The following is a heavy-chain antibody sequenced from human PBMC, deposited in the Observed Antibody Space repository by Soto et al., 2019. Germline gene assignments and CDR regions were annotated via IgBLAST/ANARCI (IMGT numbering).Heavy chain of an antibody. V-gene: IGHV3-30-3*01. CDR1: GFTFSSYA. CDR2: ISYDGSNK. J-gene: IGHJ3*02. CDR3: ARDTGYCSGGSCYSGAFDI. Sequence: PGGSLRLSCAASGFTFSSYAMHWVRQAPGKGLKRVAVISYDGSNKYYADSVKGRFTISRDNSKNTLYLQMNSLRAEDTAVYCCARDTGYCSGGSCYSGAFDIWGQGTMVTVSS. D-gene: IGHD2-15*01.